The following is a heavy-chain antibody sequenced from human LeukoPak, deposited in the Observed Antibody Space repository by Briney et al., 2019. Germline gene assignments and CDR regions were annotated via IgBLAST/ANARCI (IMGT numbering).Heavy chain of an antibody. CDR1: GFTFSSYA. CDR2: ISGSGGST. J-gene: IGHJ4*02. CDR3: AKDQVYYDSSGY. D-gene: IGHD3-22*01. V-gene: IGHV3-23*01. Sequence: GGSLRLSCAASGFTFSSYAMSWVRQAPGKGLEWVSAISGSGGSTYYADSVKGRFTISRGNSKNTLYLQMNSLRAEDTAVYYCAKDQVYYDSSGYWGQGTLVTVSS.